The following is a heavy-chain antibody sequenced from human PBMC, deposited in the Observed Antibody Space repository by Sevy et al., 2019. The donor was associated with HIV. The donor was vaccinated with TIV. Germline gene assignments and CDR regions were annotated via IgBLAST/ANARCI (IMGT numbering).Heavy chain of an antibody. CDR2: ISASGGST. CDR1: GFIFNSYA. J-gene: IGHJ4*02. CDR3: AKGYGSGSPPDF. D-gene: IGHD3-10*01. V-gene: IGHV3-23*01. Sequence: GGSPRLSCAASGFIFNSYAMSWVRQAPGKGLEWVSSISASGGSTYYADSVKGRFTISRDNSRNTVDVEMNSLRGEDTAIYYCAKGYGSGSPPDFWGQGTLVTVSS.